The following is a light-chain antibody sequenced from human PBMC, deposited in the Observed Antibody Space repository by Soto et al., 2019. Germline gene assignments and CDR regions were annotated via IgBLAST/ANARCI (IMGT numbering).Light chain of an antibody. CDR1: SSDVGNYNY. CDR2: MVS. Sequence: QSVLTQPASVSGSPGQSITISCNGTSSDVGNYNYVSWYQQYAGRVPKLLIYMVSNRPPGVSNRFSGSKSSNTASLTISGLQVEDEADYFCTSPTPAGLYVFGNGTKVTV. J-gene: IGLJ1*01. V-gene: IGLV2-14*01. CDR3: TSPTPAGLYV.